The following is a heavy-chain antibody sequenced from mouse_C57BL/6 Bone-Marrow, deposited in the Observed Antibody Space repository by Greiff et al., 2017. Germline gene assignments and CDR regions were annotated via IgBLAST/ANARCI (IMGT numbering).Heavy chain of an antibody. CDR1: GYTFTSYW. J-gene: IGHJ3*01. D-gene: IGHD2-4*01. Sequence: QVQLQQPGAELVMPGASVKLSCKASGYTFTSYWMHWVKQRPGQGLEWIGEIDPSDSYTNYNQKFKGKSTLTVDKSSSTAYMQLSSLTSEDSAVYYCARGLRRTSFAYWGQGTLVTVSA. V-gene: IGHV1-69*01. CDR3: ARGLRRTSFAY. CDR2: IDPSDSYT.